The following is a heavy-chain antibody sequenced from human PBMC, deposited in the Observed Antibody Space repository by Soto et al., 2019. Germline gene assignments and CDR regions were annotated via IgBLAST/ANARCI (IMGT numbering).Heavy chain of an antibody. D-gene: IGHD3-16*02. J-gene: IGHJ6*03. CDR2: IYYSGST. V-gene: IGHV4-39*01. CDR1: GGSISSSSYY. CDR3: ARQSPLRDYMWGSYRPDYYYYYYMDV. Sequence: SETLSLTCTVSGGSISSSSYYWGWIRQPPGKGLEWIGSIYYSGSTYYNPSLKSRVTISVNTSKNHFSLKLCSVTAADTAVYYLARQSPLRDYMWGSYRPDYYYYYYMDVWGKGTTVTVSS.